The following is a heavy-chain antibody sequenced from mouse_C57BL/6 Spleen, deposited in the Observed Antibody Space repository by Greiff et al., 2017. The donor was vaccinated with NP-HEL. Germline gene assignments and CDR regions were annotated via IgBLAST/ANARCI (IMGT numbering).Heavy chain of an antibody. J-gene: IGHJ1*03. CDR1: GFSLTSYA. CDR2: IWTGGGT. D-gene: IGHD2-4*01. CDR3: ARAERYDYDDAGYLGV. Sequence: VQLQQSGPGLVAPSQSLSITCTVSGFSLTSYAISWVRQPPGKGLEWLGVIWTGGGTNYNSAPNSRLSISKDNSKSQVFLQMNSLQTDDTARYYCARAERYDYDDAGYLGVWGTGTTVTVSS. V-gene: IGHV2-9-1*01.